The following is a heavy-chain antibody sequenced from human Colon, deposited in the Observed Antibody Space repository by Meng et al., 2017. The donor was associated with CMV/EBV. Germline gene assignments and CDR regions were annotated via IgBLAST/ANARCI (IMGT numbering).Heavy chain of an antibody. CDR1: GGSISVQC. J-gene: IGHJ4*02. Sequence: CTVSGGSISVQCWSWIRQSPGKGLEWIRVIYDNGNTNYNPSLKSRATISRDTSKSQVYLKLTSMTAADAAVYYCARDGEGGDDVFEYWGQGILVTVSS. CDR2: IYDNGNT. D-gene: IGHD3-10*01. V-gene: IGHV4-59*11. CDR3: ARDGEGGDDVFEY.